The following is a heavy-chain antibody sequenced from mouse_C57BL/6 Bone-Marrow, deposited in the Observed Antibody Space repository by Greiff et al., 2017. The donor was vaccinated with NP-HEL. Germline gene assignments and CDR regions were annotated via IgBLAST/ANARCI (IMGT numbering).Heavy chain of an antibody. CDR1: GYTFTSYW. D-gene: IGHD2-5*01. CDR3: ARMGYSNWMDY. Sequence: VKLQQPGAELVKPGASVKLSCKASGYTFTSYWMHWVKQRPGQGLEWIGMIHPNSGSTNYNEKFKSKATLTVDKSSSTAYMQLSSLTSEDSAVYYCARMGYSNWMDYWGQGTSVTVSS. V-gene: IGHV1-64*01. J-gene: IGHJ4*01. CDR2: IHPNSGST.